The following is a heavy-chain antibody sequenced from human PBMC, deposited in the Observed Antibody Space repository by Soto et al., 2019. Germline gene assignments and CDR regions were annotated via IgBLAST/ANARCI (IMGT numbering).Heavy chain of an antibody. CDR2: IYYSGTT. CDR1: NGSISSSY. D-gene: IGHD6-19*01. J-gene: IGHJ3*01. CDR3: ARSVVHQWLVHDAFDV. Sequence: SETLSLTCTVSNGSISSSYWSWIRQSPGNGLEWIAYIYYSGTTNYNPSLESRVTISIDTSKNQFSLRLTSVTAADTAVYYCARSVVHQWLVHDAFDVWGRGTLVTVSS. V-gene: IGHV4-59*01.